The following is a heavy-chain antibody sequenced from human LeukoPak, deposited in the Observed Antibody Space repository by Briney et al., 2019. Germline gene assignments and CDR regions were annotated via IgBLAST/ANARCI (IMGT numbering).Heavy chain of an antibody. Sequence: GGPLRLSCAASGFTFSSYAMSWVRQAPGKGLEWVSAISGSGGSTYYADSVKGRFTISRDNSKNTLYLQMNSLRAEDTAVYYCAKVRATIFGVVIRMRDAFDIWGQGTMVTVSS. V-gene: IGHV3-23*01. CDR2: ISGSGGST. CDR1: GFTFSSYA. D-gene: IGHD3-3*01. CDR3: AKVRATIFGVVIRMRDAFDI. J-gene: IGHJ3*02.